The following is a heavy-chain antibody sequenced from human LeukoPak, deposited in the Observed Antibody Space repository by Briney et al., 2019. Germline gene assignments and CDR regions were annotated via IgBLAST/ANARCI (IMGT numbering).Heavy chain of an antibody. V-gene: IGHV3-21*01. J-gene: IGHJ4*02. CDR3: ARGTYYYDSSGYYRDDY. D-gene: IGHD3-22*01. Sequence: PGGSLRLSCAASGFTFSSYSMNWVRQAPGKGLEWVSSISSSSSYIYYADSVKGRFTISRDNAKNSLYLQMNSLRAEDTAVYYCARGTYYYDSSGYYRDDYWGQGTLVTVSS. CDR1: GFTFSSYS. CDR2: ISSSSSYI.